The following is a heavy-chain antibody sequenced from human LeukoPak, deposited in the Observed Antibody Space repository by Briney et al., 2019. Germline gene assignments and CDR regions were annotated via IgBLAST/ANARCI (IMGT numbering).Heavy chain of an antibody. CDR1: GFTFSNHG. D-gene: IGHD3-3*01. CDR3: ARDGVFSFAY. CDR2: IWYDGSNK. V-gene: IGHV3-33*01. J-gene: IGHJ4*02. Sequence: GRSLRLSCAASGFTFSNHGMHWVRQAPGKGPEWVALIWYDGSNKYYGDSVKGRFTISRDNAKNSLYLQMSSLRAEDTAVYYCARDGVFSFAYWGQGTLVTVSS.